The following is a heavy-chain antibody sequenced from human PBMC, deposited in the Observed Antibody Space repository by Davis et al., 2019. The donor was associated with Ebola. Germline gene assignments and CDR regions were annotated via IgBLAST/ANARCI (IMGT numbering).Heavy chain of an antibody. V-gene: IGHV3-7*01. D-gene: IGHD2-15*01. CDR3: ARDVYEAVVAATPVDY. Sequence: GESLKISCAASGFTFSSYWMSWVRQAPGKGLEWVANIKQDGREKYYVDSVKGRFTISRDNAKNSLYLQMNSLRAEDTAVYYCARDVYEAVVAATPVDYWGQGTLVTVSS. CDR2: IKQDGREK. CDR1: GFTFSSYW. J-gene: IGHJ4*02.